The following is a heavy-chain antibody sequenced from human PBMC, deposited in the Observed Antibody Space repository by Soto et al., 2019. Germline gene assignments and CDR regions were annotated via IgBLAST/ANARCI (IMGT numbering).Heavy chain of an antibody. V-gene: IGHV4-59*11. CDR1: GGSINNHY. CDR2: IYYSGST. CDR3: ARANWYCEY. J-gene: IGHJ4*02. D-gene: IGHD7-27*01. Sequence: QVQLQESGPGLVKPSETLSLTCTVSGGSINNHYWSWIRQPPGKGLEWIGYIYYSGSTNYNPSPQSRVTMSVATSKNQAFLRLSSVTAADTAIYYCARANWYCEYWGQGVLVTVSS.